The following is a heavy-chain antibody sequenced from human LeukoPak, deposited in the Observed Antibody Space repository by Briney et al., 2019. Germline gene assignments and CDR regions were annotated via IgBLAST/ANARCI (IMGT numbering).Heavy chain of an antibody. Sequence: GGSLRLSCAASGFTFSSYSMNWVRQAPGKGLEWVSSISSSSSYIYYADSVKGRFTTSRDNAKNSLYLQMNSLRAEDTAVYYCARDRRGWFDPWGQGTLVTVSS. CDR2: ISSSSSYI. CDR1: GFTFSSYS. D-gene: IGHD3-10*01. CDR3: ARDRRGWFDP. V-gene: IGHV3-21*01. J-gene: IGHJ5*02.